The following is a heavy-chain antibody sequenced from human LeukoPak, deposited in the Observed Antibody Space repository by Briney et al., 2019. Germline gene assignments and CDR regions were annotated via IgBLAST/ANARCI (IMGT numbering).Heavy chain of an antibody. D-gene: IGHD6-13*01. CDR2: IYHSGST. J-gene: IGHJ5*02. Sequence: PSETLSLTCTVSGGSISSGGYYWSWIRQPPGKGLEWIGYIYHSGSTYYNPSLKSRVTISVDRSKNQFSLKLSSVTAADTAVYYCARGGAAAGRGLVGWFDPWGQGTLVTVSS. V-gene: IGHV4-30-2*01. CDR1: GGSISSGGYY. CDR3: ARGGAAAGRGLVGWFDP.